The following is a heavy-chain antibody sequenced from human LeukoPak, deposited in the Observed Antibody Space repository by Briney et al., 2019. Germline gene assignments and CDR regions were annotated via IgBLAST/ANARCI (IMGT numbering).Heavy chain of an antibody. CDR1: DSSSYY. CDR2: VYYDGRS. J-gene: IGHJ4*02. V-gene: IGHV4-59*08. CDR3: ATLRYSHGYET. D-gene: IGHD5-18*01. Sequence: PSETLSLTCTVSDSSSYYWSWIRQPPEKGLEWIGYVYYDGRSNYNSSLRSRVTMSLDTSKNQFSLKLSSVTAADTAVYYCATLRYSHGYETWGQGTLVTVSS.